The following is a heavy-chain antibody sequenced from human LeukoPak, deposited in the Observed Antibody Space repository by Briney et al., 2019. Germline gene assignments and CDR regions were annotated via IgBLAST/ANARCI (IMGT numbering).Heavy chain of an antibody. CDR3: ARDFKQSLTLGY. CDR2: INPNSGGT. CDR1: VYACTGEY. V-gene: IGHV1-2*02. J-gene: IGHJ4*02. D-gene: IGHD6-19*01. Sequence: ASVKFSRKASVYACTGEYMYWVRQAPGQGLEWMGWINPNSGGTNYAQKFQGRVTMTRDTSISTAYMELSRLRSDDTAVYYCARDFKQSLTLGYWGQGTLVTVSS.